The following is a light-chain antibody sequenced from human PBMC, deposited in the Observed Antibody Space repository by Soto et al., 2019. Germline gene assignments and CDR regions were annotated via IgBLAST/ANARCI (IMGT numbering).Light chain of an antibody. V-gene: IGLV2-14*01. CDR1: SSDVGAYNH. Sequence: QSALTQPASVSGSPGQSITISCTGTSSDVGAYNHVSWYQQHPGKAPKLIIYDVSNRPSGVSNRFSGSKSGNTASLTISGLQAEDEPDYYCSSYTSSFTGVFGGGTQLTVL. CDR2: DVS. J-gene: IGLJ2*01. CDR3: SSYTSSFTGV.